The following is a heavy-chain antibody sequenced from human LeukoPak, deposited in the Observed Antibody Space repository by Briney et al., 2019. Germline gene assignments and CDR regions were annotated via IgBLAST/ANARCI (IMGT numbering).Heavy chain of an antibody. CDR2: INHSGST. J-gene: IGHJ1*01. CDR1: GGSFSGYY. Sequence: SQTLSLTCAVYGGSFSGYYWSWIRQPPGKGLEWIGEINHSGSTNYNPSLKSRVTISVDTSKNQFSLKLSSVTAADTAVYYCAGYCTNGVCYSYFQHWGLGTLVTVSS. D-gene: IGHD2-8*01. V-gene: IGHV4-34*01. CDR3: AGYCTNGVCYSYFQH.